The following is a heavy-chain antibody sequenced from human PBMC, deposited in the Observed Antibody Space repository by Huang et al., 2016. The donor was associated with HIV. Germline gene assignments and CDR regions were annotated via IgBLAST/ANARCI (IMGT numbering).Heavy chain of an antibody. J-gene: IGHJ4*02. V-gene: IGHV1-18*04. Sequence: GESGAEVKKPGASVRVSCKASGYTFTSYGISWVRQAPGQGLEWMGWISGYNGKTNHVQKLQGRVTMTTDTSTRTAYMERRSLRSDDTAVYYCARDTMIFGVVTRPPFDYWGQGTLVTVSS. CDR1: GYTFTSYG. CDR2: ISGYNGKT. CDR3: ARDTMIFGVVTRPPFDY. D-gene: IGHD3-3*01.